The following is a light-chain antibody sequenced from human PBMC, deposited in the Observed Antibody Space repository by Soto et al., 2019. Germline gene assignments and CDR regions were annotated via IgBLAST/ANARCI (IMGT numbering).Light chain of an antibody. J-gene: IGKJ4*01. CDR2: DAS. CDR1: QSISTY. V-gene: IGKV1-5*01. CDR3: QQANSFPLT. Sequence: DIQMTQSTSTLSASLGDRVAITWGASQSISTYLAWYQQKPGKAPKLLIYDASSLESGVPLRFRGSGSGTDFTLTISSLQTEDFATYYCQQANSFPLTFGGGTKVDIK.